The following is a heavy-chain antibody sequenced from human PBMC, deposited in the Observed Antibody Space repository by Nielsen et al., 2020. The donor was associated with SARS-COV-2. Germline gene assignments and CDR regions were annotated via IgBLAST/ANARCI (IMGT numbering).Heavy chain of an antibody. J-gene: IGHJ6*03. CDR1: GFTFSSYS. CDR3: AKGGLAARDYYYYYYMDV. CDR2: ISGSGGST. V-gene: IGHV3-23*01. Sequence: GESLKISCAASGFTFSSYSMNWVRQAPGKGLEWVSAISGSGGSTYYADSVKGRFTISRDNSKNTLYLQMNSLRAEDTAVYYCAKGGLAARDYYYYYYMDVWGKGTTVTVSS. D-gene: IGHD6-6*01.